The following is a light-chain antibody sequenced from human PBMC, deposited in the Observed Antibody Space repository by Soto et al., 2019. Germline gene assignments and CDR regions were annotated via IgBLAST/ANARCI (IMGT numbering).Light chain of an antibody. CDR2: QAS. CDR3: QQYTCLWT. Sequence: IPRRASRSLQTWLAWYQQKPGKVPKLLIYQASSLQNGVPARFIGSGSGTEFTLTISSLQPDDVATYYCQQYTCLWTFGPGTKVDI. CDR1: RSLQTW. J-gene: IGKJ1*01. V-gene: IGKV1-5*03.